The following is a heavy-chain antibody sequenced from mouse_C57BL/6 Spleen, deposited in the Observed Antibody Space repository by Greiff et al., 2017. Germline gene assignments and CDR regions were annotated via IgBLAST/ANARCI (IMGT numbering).Heavy chain of an antibody. CDR1: GYSITSGYY. CDR3: ASYDGYFVHDY. D-gene: IGHD2-3*01. J-gene: IGHJ2*01. V-gene: IGHV3-6*01. Sequence: EVKLQESGPGLVKPSQSLSLTCSVTGYSITSGYYWNWIRQFPGNKLEWMGYISYDGSNNYNPSLKNRISITRDTSKNQFFLKLNSVTTEDTATYYCASYDGYFVHDYRGQGTTLTVSS. CDR2: ISYDGSN.